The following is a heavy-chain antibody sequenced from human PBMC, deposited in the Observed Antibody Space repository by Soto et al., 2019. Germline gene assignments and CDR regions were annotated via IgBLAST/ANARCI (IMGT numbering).Heavy chain of an antibody. J-gene: IGHJ4*02. CDR3: ARAGTNMVQFDY. CDR2: IYYSGST. V-gene: IGHV4-59*01. Sequence: PSETLSLTCTVSGGSINSYFWSWIRQSPGKGLEWIGHIYYSGSTSYSPSLKSRVSISVDTSKNQFSLEVHSVTAADTAVYYCARAGTNMVQFDYWGQGPLVTVSS. CDR1: GGSINSYF. D-gene: IGHD3-10*01.